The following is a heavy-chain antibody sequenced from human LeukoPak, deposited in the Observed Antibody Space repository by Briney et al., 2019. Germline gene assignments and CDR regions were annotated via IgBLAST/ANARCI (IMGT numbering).Heavy chain of an antibody. J-gene: IGHJ4*02. CDR1: GFTFSSYG. CDR2: ISGSGGST. V-gene: IGHV3-23*01. D-gene: IGHD6-19*01. CDR3: ARDWAGTGYFDY. Sequence: PGGSLRLSCAASGFTFSSYGMSWVRQAPGKGLEWVSAISGSGGSTYYADSVKGRFTISRDNSKNTLYLQMNSLRAEDTAVYYCARDWAGTGYFDYWGQGTLVTVSS.